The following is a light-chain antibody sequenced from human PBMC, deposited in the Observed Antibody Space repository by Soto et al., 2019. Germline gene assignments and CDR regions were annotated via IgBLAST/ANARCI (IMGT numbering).Light chain of an antibody. J-gene: IGKJ1*01. CDR1: QSINSF. Sequence: PGEGATLSCRASQSINSFLAWYQQRRGQAPRLLIHGASNRATGIPDRFSGSGSGPDFTLTISRLEPEDFAVYYCQQYGGSPRTFGQGTKVDIK. V-gene: IGKV3-20*01. CDR2: GAS. CDR3: QQYGGSPRT.